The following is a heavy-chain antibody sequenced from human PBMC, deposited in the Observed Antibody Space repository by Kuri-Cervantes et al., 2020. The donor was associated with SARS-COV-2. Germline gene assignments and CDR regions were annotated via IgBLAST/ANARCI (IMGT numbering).Heavy chain of an antibody. CDR1: GFTFSSYS. Sequence: GGSLRLSCAASGFTFSSYSMNWVRQAPGKGLEWVSYISSSSSTIYYADSVKGRFTISRGNAKNSLYLQMNSLRAEDTAVYYCTVRLQPEGVFDYWGPGTLVTVSS. V-gene: IGHV3-48*01. CDR2: ISSSSSTI. D-gene: IGHD3-10*02. J-gene: IGHJ4*02. CDR3: TVRLQPEGVFDY.